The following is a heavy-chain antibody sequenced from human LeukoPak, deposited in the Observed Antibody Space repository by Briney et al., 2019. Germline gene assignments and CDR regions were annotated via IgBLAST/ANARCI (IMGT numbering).Heavy chain of an antibody. CDR3: ARPFRYCSSTSCYSDAFDI. CDR2: IYNGGST. Sequence: PSETLSLTCTVSGGSISTYYWSWIRKPPGKGLEWIGHIYNGGSTNYNPSLKSRVTISVDTSKNQFSLKLSSVTAADTAVYYCARPFRYCSSTSCYSDAFDIWGQGTMVTVSS. V-gene: IGHV4-59*12. D-gene: IGHD2-2*01. J-gene: IGHJ3*02. CDR1: GGSISTYY.